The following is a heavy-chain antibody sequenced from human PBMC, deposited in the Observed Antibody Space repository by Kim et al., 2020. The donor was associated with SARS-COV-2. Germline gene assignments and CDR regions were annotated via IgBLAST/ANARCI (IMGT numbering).Heavy chain of an antibody. V-gene: IGHV3-15*01. CDR1: GFTFSNAW. Sequence: GGSLRLSCAASGFTFSNAWMSWVRQAPGKGLEWVGRIKSKTDGGTTDYAAPVKGRFTISRDDSKNTLYLQMNSLKTEDTAVYYCTTVSLWFGELLTAFDIWGQGTMVTVSS. J-gene: IGHJ3*02. CDR3: TTVSLWFGELLTAFDI. D-gene: IGHD3-10*01. CDR2: IKSKTDGGTT.